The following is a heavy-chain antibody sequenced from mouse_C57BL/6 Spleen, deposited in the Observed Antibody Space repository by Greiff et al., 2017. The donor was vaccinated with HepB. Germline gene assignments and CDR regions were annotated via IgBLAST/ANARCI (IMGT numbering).Heavy chain of an antibody. CDR3: AREGGGFAY. J-gene: IGHJ3*01. CDR1: GYTFTSYW. V-gene: IGHV1-69*01. CDR2: IDPSDSYT. Sequence: QVQLQQPGAELVMPGASVKLSCKASGYTFTSYWMHWVKQRPGQGLEWIGEIDPSDSYTNYNQKFKGKSTLTVDKSSSTAYMQLSSLTSEDSAVYDCAREGGGFAYWGQGTLVTVSA.